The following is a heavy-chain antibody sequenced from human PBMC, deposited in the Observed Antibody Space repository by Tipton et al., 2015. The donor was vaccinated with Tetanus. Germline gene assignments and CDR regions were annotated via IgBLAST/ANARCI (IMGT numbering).Heavy chain of an antibody. V-gene: IGHV1-69*13. CDR1: GYSFTGYD. J-gene: IGHJ5*02. CDR3: ARGHSSSWFHVWFDP. D-gene: IGHD6-13*01. Sequence: QSGPEVKKPGASVKVSCKASGYSFTGYDINWVRQAPGQGLEWMGGMIPKFGTTEYAQRFQGRLTITADDSASTLYMDLSSLTSEDTAIYYCARGHSSSWFHVWFDPWGQGTLVSVSS. CDR2: MIPKFGTT.